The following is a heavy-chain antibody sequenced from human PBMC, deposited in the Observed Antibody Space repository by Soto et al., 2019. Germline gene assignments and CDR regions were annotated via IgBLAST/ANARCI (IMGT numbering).Heavy chain of an antibody. CDR3: VRGEMRSSSGHTWFDP. D-gene: IGHD6-6*01. CDR1: GFTVSSYE. CDR2: INIGGDT. J-gene: IGHJ5*02. V-gene: IGHV3-13*01. Sequence: GGSLRLSCAASGFTVSSYEMHWVRQGTGKGLEWVSRINIGGDTFYSGSVKGRFTVSRENARNSAYLQMNSLRVGDTAVYYCVRGEMRSSSGHTWFDPWGQGVLVTVSS.